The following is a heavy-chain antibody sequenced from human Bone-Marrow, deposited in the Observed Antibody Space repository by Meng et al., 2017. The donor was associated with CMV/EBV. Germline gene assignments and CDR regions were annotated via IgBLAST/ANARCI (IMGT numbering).Heavy chain of an antibody. CDR2: MNCNNGNT. D-gene: IGHD2-2*02. CDR1: GYTFTGYY. V-gene: IGHV1-8*02. J-gene: IGHJ4*02. Sequence: ASVKVSCKASGYTFTGYYMHWVRQAPGQGLEWMGWMNCNNGNTGYVEKFQGRVTMTRDTSTNTAYMELRGLRSDDTAVFYCARGPHSCESISCYILDYWGQGTLVTVSS. CDR3: ARGPHSCESISCYILDY.